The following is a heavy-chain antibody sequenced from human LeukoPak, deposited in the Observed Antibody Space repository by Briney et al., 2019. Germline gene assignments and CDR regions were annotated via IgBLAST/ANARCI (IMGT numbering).Heavy chain of an antibody. J-gene: IGHJ5*02. CDR3: ARDRRYCSSTSCYQGWFDP. CDR1: GGSISSGDYY. CDR2: IYYSGST. D-gene: IGHD2-2*01. V-gene: IGHV4-30-4*08. Sequence: SETLSLTCTVSGGSISSGDYYWSWIRQPPGKGLEWIGYIYYSGSTYYNPSLKSRVTISVDTSKNQFSLKLSSVTAADTAVYYCARDRRYCSSTSCYQGWFDPWGQGTLVTVSS.